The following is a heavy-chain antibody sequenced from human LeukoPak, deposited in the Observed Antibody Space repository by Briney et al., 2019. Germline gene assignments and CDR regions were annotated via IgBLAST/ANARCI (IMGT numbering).Heavy chain of an antibody. J-gene: IGHJ4*02. CDR1: GYSFTSYW. CDR3: ARIYCSGGSCFSYYFDY. Sequence: GESLKISCKGSGYSFTSYWIGWVRQMPGKGLEWMGIIYPGDSDTRYSPSFQGQVTISADKSISTAYLQWSSLKASDTAMYYCARIYCSGGSCFSYYFDYWGQGTLVTVSS. CDR2: IYPGDSDT. D-gene: IGHD2-15*01. V-gene: IGHV5-51*01.